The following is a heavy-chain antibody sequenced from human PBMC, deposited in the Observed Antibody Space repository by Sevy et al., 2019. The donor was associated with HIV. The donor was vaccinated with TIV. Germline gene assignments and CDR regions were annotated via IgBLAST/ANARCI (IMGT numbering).Heavy chain of an antibody. D-gene: IGHD6-6*01. V-gene: IGHV3-23*01. CDR3: AKDRDIAARTRPPFDY. Sequence: GGSLRLSCAASGFTFSSYAMSWVRQAPGKGLEWVSAISGSGGSTYYADSVKGRFTISRDNSKNTLYLQMNGLRAEDTAVYYCAKDRDIAARTRPPFDYWGQGTLVTVSS. CDR2: ISGSGGST. CDR1: GFTFSSYA. J-gene: IGHJ4*02.